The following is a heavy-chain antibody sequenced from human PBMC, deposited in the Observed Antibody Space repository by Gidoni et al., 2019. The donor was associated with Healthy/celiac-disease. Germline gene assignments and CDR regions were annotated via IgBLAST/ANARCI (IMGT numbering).Heavy chain of an antibody. CDR1: GDSISSSSDY. CDR3: ARRYSSSWGGRYSFDY. V-gene: IGHV4-39*01. D-gene: IGHD6-6*01. J-gene: IGHJ4*02. Sequence: QLQLQESGPGLVKPSETRSLTCTVSGDSISSSSDYWGWTRQPPGKGLEWIGSIYYSGSTYYNPSLKSRVTISVDTSKNQFSLKLSSVTAADTAVYYCARRYSSSWGGRYSFDYWGQGTLVTVSS. CDR2: IYYSGST.